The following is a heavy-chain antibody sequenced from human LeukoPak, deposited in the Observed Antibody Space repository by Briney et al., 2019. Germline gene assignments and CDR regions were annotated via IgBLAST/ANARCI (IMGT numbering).Heavy chain of an antibody. J-gene: IGHJ5*02. D-gene: IGHD3-10*01. Sequence: SETLSLTCTVSGGSISSYYWSWIRQPPGKGLEWIGYIYYSGSTNYNPSLKSRVTISVDTSKHPFSLKLSSVTAADTAVYYCARIVSQRITMVRGVIIWFDPWGQGTLVTVSS. CDR3: ARIVSQRITMVRGVIIWFDP. V-gene: IGHV4-59*01. CDR1: GGSISSYY. CDR2: IYYSGST.